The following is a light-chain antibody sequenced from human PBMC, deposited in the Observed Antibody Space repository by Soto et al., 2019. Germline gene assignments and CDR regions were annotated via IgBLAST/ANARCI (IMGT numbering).Light chain of an antibody. J-gene: IGLJ2*01. CDR1: SSNIGAGYD. Sequence: QLVLTQPPSVSGAPGQRITISCTGSSSNIGAGYDVHWYQQLPGTAPKLLIYANNNRPSGVPDRFSGSKSGTSASLAITGLQAEDETDYYCQSYDSSLSGHVVFGGGTQLTVL. CDR2: ANN. V-gene: IGLV1-40*01. CDR3: QSYDSSLSGHVV.